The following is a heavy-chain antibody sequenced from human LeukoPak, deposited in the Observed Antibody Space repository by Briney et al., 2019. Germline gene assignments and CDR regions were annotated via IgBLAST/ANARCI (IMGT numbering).Heavy chain of an antibody. J-gene: IGHJ4*02. V-gene: IGHV4-31*03. CDR3: SRGLDSRKLGY. Sequence: SQTLSLTCTVSGASFSSGDQYWNWIRQSPGKGLEWIGSIHPSGRLYNNPSLESRVSISIDTPKNRFSLNLNSVTAADTAVYFCSRGLDSRKLGYWGQGTLVTVSS. CDR2: IHPSGRL. CDR1: GASFSSGDQY. D-gene: IGHD3-22*01.